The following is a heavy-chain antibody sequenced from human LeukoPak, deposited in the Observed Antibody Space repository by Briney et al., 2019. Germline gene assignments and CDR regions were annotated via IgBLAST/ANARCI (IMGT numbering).Heavy chain of an antibody. D-gene: IGHD3-10*01. J-gene: IGHJ3*02. CDR3: ARDREFYAFDI. CDR2: IYSGGST. CDR1: GFTVSSNY. Sequence: GGSLRLSCAASGFTVSSNYMSWVRQAPGKGLEWVSVIYSGGSTYYADSVKGRFTISRDNSKNTLYLQMNSLRAEDTAVYYCARDREFYAFDIWGQGTMVTVSS. V-gene: IGHV3-66*01.